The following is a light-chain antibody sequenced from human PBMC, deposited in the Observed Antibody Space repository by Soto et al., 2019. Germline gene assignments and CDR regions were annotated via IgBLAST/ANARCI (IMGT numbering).Light chain of an antibody. CDR2: GAS. CDR1: QSVSSNS. V-gene: IGKV3-20*01. J-gene: IGKJ2*01. CDR3: QQYGSSSYT. Sequence: DIVLTQSPDTLSLSPGERATLSCRASQSVSSNSLAWYQQKPGQAPRLLIYGASTRATGIPDRFSGSGSGTDFTLTISRLEPEDFAVYYCQQYGSSSYTFGQGTRLEIK.